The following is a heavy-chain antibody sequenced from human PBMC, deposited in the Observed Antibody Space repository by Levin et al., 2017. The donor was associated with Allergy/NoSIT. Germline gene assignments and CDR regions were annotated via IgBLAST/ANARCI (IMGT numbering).Heavy chain of an antibody. CDR2: MYNSGST. D-gene: IGHD2-2*01. V-gene: IGHV4-59*11. CDR1: GDSIRSHC. J-gene: IGHJ4*02. Sequence: SQTLSLPCSVSGDSIRSHCWSWIRQPPGKGLQWIGNMYNSGSTNYNPSLEGRVTISVDTSKNQFSLKLSSVTAADTAVYYCARAEARQLPPGGYYYFHYWGQGTLVTASS. CDR3: ARAEARQLPPGGYYYFHY.